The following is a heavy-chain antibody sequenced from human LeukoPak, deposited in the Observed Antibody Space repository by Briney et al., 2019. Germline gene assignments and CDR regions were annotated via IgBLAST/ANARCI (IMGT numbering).Heavy chain of an antibody. CDR3: AKDSYSKGDF. V-gene: IGHV3-23*01. CDR2: MSGVGNT. D-gene: IGHD6-13*01. Sequence: PGGSLRLSCVVSGFSINNNGLSWFRQAPGKGLEWVSDMSGVGNTYYAESVKGRFTISRDNAKNSLYLQMNSLRAEDTAVYYCAKDSYSKGDFWGQGVLVTVSS. J-gene: IGHJ4*02. CDR1: GFSINNNG.